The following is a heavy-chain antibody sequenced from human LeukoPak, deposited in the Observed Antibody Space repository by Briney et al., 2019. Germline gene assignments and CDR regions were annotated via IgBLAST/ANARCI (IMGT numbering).Heavy chain of an antibody. J-gene: IGHJ4*02. V-gene: IGHV3-7*01. CDR1: GFTFNSFT. CDR2: INEDGSEK. D-gene: IGHD6-19*01. Sequence: GGSLRLSCAASGFTFNSFTMHWVRQAPGKGLEWVANINEDGSEKNYVDSVMGRFTISRDNAKNSLYLQMNSLRAEDTAVYYCASWPGGWYGEDSWGQGTLVTVSS. CDR3: ASWPGGWYGEDS.